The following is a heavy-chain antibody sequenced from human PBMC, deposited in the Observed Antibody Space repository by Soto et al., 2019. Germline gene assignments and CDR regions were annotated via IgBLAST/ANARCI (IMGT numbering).Heavy chain of an antibody. V-gene: IGHV1-69*13. D-gene: IGHD3-9*01. CDR2: IIPIFGTA. Sequence: SVKVSCKASGGTFSSYAISWVRQAPGQGLEWMGGIIPIFGTANYAQKFQGRVTITADESTSTAYMELSSLRSEDTAVYYCARAHYDILTYYYGMDVWGQGTTVTVSS. CDR3: ARAHYDILTYYYGMDV. CDR1: GGTFSSYA. J-gene: IGHJ6*02.